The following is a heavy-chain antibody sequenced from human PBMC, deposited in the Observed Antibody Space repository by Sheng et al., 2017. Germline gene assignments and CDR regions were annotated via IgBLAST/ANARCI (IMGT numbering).Heavy chain of an antibody. CDR3: ARDSANVWGSFGYMDV. D-gene: IGHD3-16*01. J-gene: IGHJ6*03. V-gene: IGHV3-30*04. CDR2: ISFDGNNK. CDR1: GFTFSSYA. Sequence: QVQLVQSGGGVVQPGGSLRLSCEASGFTFSSYAMHWVRQAPGKGLEWVAVISFDGNNKYYADSVKGRFTISRDKSKNTLYLQMNSLRAEDTAVYYCARDSANVWGSFGYMDVWGQGTTVTVSS.